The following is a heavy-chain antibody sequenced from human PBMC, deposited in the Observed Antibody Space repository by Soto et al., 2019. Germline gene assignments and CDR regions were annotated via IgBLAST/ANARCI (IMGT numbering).Heavy chain of an antibody. D-gene: IGHD1-1*01. CDR1: GFTFDGYA. CDR3: AQGRDPTMASPWDP. J-gene: IGHJ5*02. Sequence: EVQLVESGGGLVQPGRSLRLSCAASGFTFDGYAMHWVRQAPGKGLEWISGISGDSGSLGYADSVKGRFIISRDDAKNSLYWQMNSQRGEDTALYYCAQGRDPTMASPWDPWGQGTLVTVSS. CDR2: ISGDSGSL. V-gene: IGHV3-9*01.